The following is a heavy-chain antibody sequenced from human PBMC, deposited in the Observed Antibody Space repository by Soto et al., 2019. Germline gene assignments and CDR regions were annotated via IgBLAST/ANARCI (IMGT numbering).Heavy chain of an antibody. CDR3: ARDFQPNYGSSWTHH. V-gene: IGHV3-7*01. CDR2: IKEDGSEK. D-gene: IGHD6-13*01. CDR1: GFTFSSYW. J-gene: IGHJ5*02. Sequence: GGPLRLSCTGSGFTFSSYWMSWVRQAPGKGLKWVANIKEDGSEKNYVDSVQGRFTISRDNAKNILYLQMNSLRADDTAVYYCARDFQPNYGSSWTHHWGQGALVTVS.